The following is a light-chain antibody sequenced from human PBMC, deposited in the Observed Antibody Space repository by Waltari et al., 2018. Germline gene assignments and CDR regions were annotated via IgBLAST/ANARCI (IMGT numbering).Light chain of an antibody. CDR1: HSVSTY. Sequence: EVVLTQSPPTLSLSPGERATLSCRASHSVSTYLAWYQHQPGQPPRLLIFNASYRATGVPTRFSGSGSGTDFTLTISSLEPEDFAVYYCQQRSSGPPVTFGQGTRVEI. CDR3: QQRSSGPPVT. J-gene: IGKJ5*01. V-gene: IGKV3-11*01. CDR2: NAS.